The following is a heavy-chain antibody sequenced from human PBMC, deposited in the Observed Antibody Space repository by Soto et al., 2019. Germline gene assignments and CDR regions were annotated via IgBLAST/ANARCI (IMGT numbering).Heavy chain of an antibody. CDR3: ARAFGDYSNWFDP. D-gene: IGHD4-4*01. Sequence: ASVKVSCKASGYTFTGYYMHWVRQAPGQGLEWMGWINPNSGGTNYAQKFQGRVTMTRDTSISTAYMELSRLRSDDTAVYYCARAFGDYSNWFDPWGQGTLVTVS. V-gene: IGHV1-2*02. J-gene: IGHJ5*02. CDR2: INPNSGGT. CDR1: GYTFTGYY.